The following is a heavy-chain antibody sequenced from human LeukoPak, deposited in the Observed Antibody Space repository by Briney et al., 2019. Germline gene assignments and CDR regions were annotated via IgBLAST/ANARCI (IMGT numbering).Heavy chain of an antibody. Sequence: SETLSLTCTVSGGSISSGGYYWSWIRQHPGKGLEWIGYIYYSGSTNYNPSLKSRVTISVDTSKNQFSLKLTSVTAADTAVYYCARQVRVDCSTTSCYGNWFDPWGHGTLVTVSS. CDR1: GGSISSGGYY. CDR3: ARQVRVDCSTTSCYGNWFDP. D-gene: IGHD2-2*01. CDR2: IYYSGST. J-gene: IGHJ5*02. V-gene: IGHV4-61*08.